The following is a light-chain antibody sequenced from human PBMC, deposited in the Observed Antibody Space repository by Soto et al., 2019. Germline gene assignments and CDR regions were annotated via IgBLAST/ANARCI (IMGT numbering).Light chain of an antibody. CDR1: TSDVGAYNY. Sequence: QSALTQPASVSGSPGQSITISCTGSTSDVGAYNYVSWYKHHPGQAPQLMIYEVSNRPSGVSNRFSGSKSGNTASLTISGLQAEDEAEYYCSSYTNINTRACVFGTGTKVTVL. J-gene: IGLJ1*01. CDR3: SSYTNINTRACV. V-gene: IGLV2-14*01. CDR2: EVS.